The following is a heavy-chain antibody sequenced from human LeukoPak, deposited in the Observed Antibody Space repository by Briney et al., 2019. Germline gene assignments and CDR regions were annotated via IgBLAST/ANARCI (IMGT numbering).Heavy chain of an antibody. V-gene: IGHV3-23*01. CDR1: GFTFSSYA. J-gene: IGHJ4*02. Sequence: QTGGSLRLSCAASGFTFSSYAMSWVRQAPGKGLEWVSAISGSVGSTYYADSVNGRFTISIDNSKTTLYLQMNSRRAEDTVVYYCAKDLGLRGFRGLDYWGQGTLVTVSS. CDR3: AKDLGLRGFRGLDY. CDR2: ISGSVGST. D-gene: IGHD3-10*01.